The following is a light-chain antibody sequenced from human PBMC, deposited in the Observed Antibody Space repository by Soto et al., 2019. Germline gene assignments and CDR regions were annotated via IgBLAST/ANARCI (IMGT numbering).Light chain of an antibody. CDR1: SSDVGSYNL. CDR3: CSYATGSIFELG. J-gene: IGLJ2*01. CDR2: EGS. V-gene: IGLV2-23*03. Sequence: QSALTQPASVSGSPGQSITISCTGTSSDVGSYNLVSWYQQHPGKAPKLMIYEGSKRPSGVSNRFSGSKSGNTASLTISGLQAEDEADYYCCSYATGSIFELGFGGGTKLTVL.